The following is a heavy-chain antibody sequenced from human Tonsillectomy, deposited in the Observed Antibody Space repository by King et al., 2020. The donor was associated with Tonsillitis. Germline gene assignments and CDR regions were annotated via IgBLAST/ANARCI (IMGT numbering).Heavy chain of an antibody. CDR1: GGSFSGYY. Sequence: VQLQQWGAGLLKPSETLSLTCVVYGGSFSGYYWSWIRQRPGKGLEWIGEINHSGSTNYNPSLKSRVTISVDTSKNQFSLKLSSVTAADTGVYYCARGKTYYSDSSGYYFDYWGQGTLVTVSS. V-gene: IGHV4-34*01. CDR3: ARGKTYYSDSSGYYFDY. J-gene: IGHJ4*02. CDR2: INHSGST. D-gene: IGHD3-22*01.